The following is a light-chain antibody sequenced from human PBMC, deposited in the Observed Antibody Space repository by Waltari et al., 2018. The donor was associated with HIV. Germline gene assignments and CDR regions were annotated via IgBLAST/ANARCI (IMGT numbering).Light chain of an antibody. V-gene: IGLV2-14*01. CDR1: SSDDGGSNY. Sequence: QSALTQPASVSGSPGQSITIYCTGTSSDDGGSNYVSWYQQHPGKDPKLMIFEVSNRPSVVSNRFSGSKSVNTASLTISGLQAEDEADYYCSSYTTRSTPDPNWVFGGGTKLTVL. J-gene: IGLJ3*02. CDR3: SSYTTRSTPDPNWV. CDR2: EVS.